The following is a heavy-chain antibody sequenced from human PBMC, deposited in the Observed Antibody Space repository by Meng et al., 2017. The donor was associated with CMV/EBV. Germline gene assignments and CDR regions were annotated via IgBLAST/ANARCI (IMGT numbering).Heavy chain of an antibody. J-gene: IGHJ6*02. CDR3: ARDEAELGWNQENYYYYGMDV. CDR2: MNLNSGNT. CDR1: GYTFTSYD. Sequence: ASVKVSCKASGYTFTSYDINWVRQATGQGLEWMGWMNLNSGNTGYAQKFQGRVTITRNTSISTAYMELSSLRSEDTAVYYCARDEAELGWNQENYYYYGMDVWGQGTTVTVS. D-gene: IGHD1-1*01. V-gene: IGHV1-8*03.